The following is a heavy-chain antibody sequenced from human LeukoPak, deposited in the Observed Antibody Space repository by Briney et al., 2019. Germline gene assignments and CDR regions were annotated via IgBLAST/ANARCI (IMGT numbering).Heavy chain of an antibody. D-gene: IGHD2-2*02. V-gene: IGHV6-1*01. CDR3: ARDVGTRRWYTFDY. Sequence: SLTLSLTCAISGDSVSSKNGAWNWLRQSPSRGLEWLGRTYYRSKWYSDYAVSVQGRITISPDTSKNQFSLQLYSVTPEDAAVYYCARDVGTRRWYTFDYWGQGTLVAVSS. J-gene: IGHJ4*02. CDR1: GDSVSSKNGA. CDR2: TYYRSKWYS.